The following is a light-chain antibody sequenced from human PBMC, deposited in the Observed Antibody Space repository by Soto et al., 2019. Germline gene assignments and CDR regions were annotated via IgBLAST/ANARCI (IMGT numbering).Light chain of an antibody. CDR1: QSVSNNY. Sequence: EIVLTQSPGTLSLSPGERATLSCSASQSVSNNYLSSCQQKPAQAPSLLIYGASNRATGIPDRFSGSGSGTDFTLNISRLEPEDFAVYYCQQYGSSGTFGQGTKVDIK. CDR3: QQYGSSGT. CDR2: GAS. V-gene: IGKV3-20*01. J-gene: IGKJ1*01.